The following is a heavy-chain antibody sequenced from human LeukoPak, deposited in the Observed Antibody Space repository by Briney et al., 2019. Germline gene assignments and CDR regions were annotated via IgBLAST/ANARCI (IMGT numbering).Heavy chain of an antibody. CDR2: ISGSGDGR. V-gene: IGHV3-23*01. CDR3: ARVPFGSGSYSTLDY. Sequence: GGSLRLSCAASGFTFSINAMTWVRQAPGKGLEWVSAISGSGDGRYEDSVKGRFTISRDNSKNTLFLQMKSLRAEDTAVYYCARVPFGSGSYSTLDYWGQGTLVTVSS. CDR1: GFTFSINA. J-gene: IGHJ4*02. D-gene: IGHD3-10*01.